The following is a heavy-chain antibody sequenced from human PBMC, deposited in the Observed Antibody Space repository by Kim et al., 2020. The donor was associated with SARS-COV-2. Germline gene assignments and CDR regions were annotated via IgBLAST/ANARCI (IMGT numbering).Heavy chain of an antibody. CDR2: IKQDGNNK. J-gene: IGHJ6*01. D-gene: IGHD2-21*01. CDR3: SRTRIRGALWSYYYGM. Sequence: GGSLRLSCAASGFTFSNYCMSWVRQAPGKGLEWVANIKQDGNNKSFVYIVKVQFSITIDSANSSLYLQMNILRAEDTAVYFFSRTRIRGALWSYYYGM. V-gene: IGHV3-7*01. CDR1: GFTFSNYC.